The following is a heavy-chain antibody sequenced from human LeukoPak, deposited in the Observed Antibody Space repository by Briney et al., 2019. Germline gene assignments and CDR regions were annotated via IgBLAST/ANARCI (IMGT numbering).Heavy chain of an antibody. D-gene: IGHD6-25*01. CDR3: ARSSGWHLLLLDY. CDR1: GGSISSGSYY. J-gene: IGHJ4*02. CDR2: IYISGST. V-gene: IGHV4-61*09. Sequence: SETLSLTCTVSGGSISSGSYYWSWLRQPAGKGLEWIGHIYISGSTNYNPSLKSRVTISVDTSKTQFSLKLNSVTAADTAVYYCARSSGWHLLLLDYWGQGTLVTVSS.